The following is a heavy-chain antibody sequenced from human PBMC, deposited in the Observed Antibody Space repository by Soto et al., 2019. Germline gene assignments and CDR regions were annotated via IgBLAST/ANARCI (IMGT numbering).Heavy chain of an antibody. CDR3: AREAGGGDYPLVDY. Sequence: QVQLVESGGGVVQPGRSLRLSCAASGFTFSSYGMHWVRQAPGKGLEWVAVKWYDGSNKYYADSVKGRFTISRDNSKNTLYLQMNSLRAEDTAVYYCAREAGGGDYPLVDYWGQGTLVNVSS. D-gene: IGHD4-17*01. CDR2: KWYDGSNK. J-gene: IGHJ4*02. V-gene: IGHV3-33*01. CDR1: GFTFSSYG.